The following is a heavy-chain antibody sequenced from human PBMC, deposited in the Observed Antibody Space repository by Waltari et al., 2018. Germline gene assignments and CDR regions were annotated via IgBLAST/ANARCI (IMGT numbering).Heavy chain of an antibody. CDR2: IDPSDSYT. CDR3: ARASTRDFYYMDV. J-gene: IGHJ6*03. CDR1: GYDFSTYW. Sequence: EVQLVQSGAEVKKPGESLRISCEGSGYDFSTYWITWVRHMPGKGLEWMGRIDPSDSYTNDSPSFRGRVTISVDRSISTAYIQWSGLRASDTAIYYCARASTRDFYYMDVWGKGTTVTVSS. D-gene: IGHD1-1*01. V-gene: IGHV5-10-1*01.